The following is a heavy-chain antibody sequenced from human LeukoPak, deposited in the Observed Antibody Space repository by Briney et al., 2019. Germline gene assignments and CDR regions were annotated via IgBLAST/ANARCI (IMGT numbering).Heavy chain of an antibody. Sequence: RSGGSLRLSCAASGFTFSSYAMSWVRQAPGKGLEWVSAISGSGGSTYYADSVKGRFTISRDNSKNTLYLQMNSLRAEDTAVYYCAKGSTGYSSSWPDPWGQGTLVTISS. J-gene: IGHJ5*02. CDR1: GFTFSSYA. D-gene: IGHD6-13*01. CDR3: AKGSTGYSSSWPDP. V-gene: IGHV3-23*01. CDR2: ISGSGGST.